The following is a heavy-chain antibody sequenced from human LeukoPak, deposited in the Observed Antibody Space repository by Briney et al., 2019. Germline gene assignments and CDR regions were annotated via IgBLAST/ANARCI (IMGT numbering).Heavy chain of an antibody. D-gene: IGHD2-2*01. Sequence: SETLSLTCAVYGGSFSGYYWSWIRQPPGKGLEWIGEINHSGSTNYNPSLKSRVTISVDTSKNQLSLKLSSVTAADTAVYYCARVAWDIVVVPAAQFDYWGQGTLVTVSS. CDR1: GGSFSGYY. V-gene: IGHV4-34*01. J-gene: IGHJ4*02. CDR2: INHSGST. CDR3: ARVAWDIVVVPAAQFDY.